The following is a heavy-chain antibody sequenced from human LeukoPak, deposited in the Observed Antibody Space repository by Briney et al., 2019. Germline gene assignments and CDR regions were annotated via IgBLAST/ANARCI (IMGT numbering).Heavy chain of an antibody. V-gene: IGHV4-59*12. CDR2: IYYSGST. J-gene: IGHJ4*02. Sequence: SETLSLTCTVSGGSISSYYWSWIRQPPGKGLEWIGYIYYSGSTNYNPSLKSRVTISVDKSKNQFSLKLSSVTAADTAVYYCARYNSGSRLGFRWGQGTLVTVSS. CDR3: ARYNSGSRLGFR. D-gene: IGHD1-26*01. CDR1: GGSISSYY.